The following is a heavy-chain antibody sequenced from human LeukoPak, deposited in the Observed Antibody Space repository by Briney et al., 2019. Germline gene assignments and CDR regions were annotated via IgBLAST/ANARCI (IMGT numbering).Heavy chain of an antibody. CDR3: ASNLPGIAAAGY. Sequence: ASVNVSCTASGYTFTSYDINWVRQATGQGLEWVGWMNPNSGTAGFAQTFQGRVTVTRNTSISTAYMELSSLRSEDTAVYYCASNLPGIAAAGYWGQGTLVTVSS. V-gene: IGHV1-8*01. J-gene: IGHJ4*02. CDR1: GYTFTSYD. CDR2: MNPNSGTA. D-gene: IGHD6-13*01.